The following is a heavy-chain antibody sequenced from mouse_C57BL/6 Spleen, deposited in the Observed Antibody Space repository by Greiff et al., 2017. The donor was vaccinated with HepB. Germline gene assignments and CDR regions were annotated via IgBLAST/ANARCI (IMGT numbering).Heavy chain of an antibody. Sequence: EVQLQESGTVLARPGASVKMSCKTSGYTFTSYWMHWVKQRPGQGLEWIGAIYPGNSDTSYNQKFKGKAKLTAVTSASTAYMELSSLTNEDSAVYYCTRPLYDGYYGGAMDYWGQGTSVTVSS. V-gene: IGHV1-5*01. CDR3: TRPLYDGYYGGAMDY. CDR1: GYTFTSYW. J-gene: IGHJ4*01. CDR2: IYPGNSDT. D-gene: IGHD2-3*01.